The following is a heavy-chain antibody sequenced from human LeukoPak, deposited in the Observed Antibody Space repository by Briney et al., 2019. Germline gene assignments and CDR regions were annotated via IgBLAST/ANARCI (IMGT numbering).Heavy chain of an antibody. CDR1: GYTFTDYY. D-gene: IGHD6-13*01. Sequence: ASVKVSCKVSGYTFTDYYMHWVQQAPGKGLEWMGLVDPEDGETIYAEKFQGKVTITADTSTDTAYMELSSLRSEDTAVYYCATVGLFPQYSSSWDDAFDIWGQGTMVTVSS. V-gene: IGHV1-69-2*01. J-gene: IGHJ3*02. CDR3: ATVGLFPQYSSSWDDAFDI. CDR2: VDPEDGET.